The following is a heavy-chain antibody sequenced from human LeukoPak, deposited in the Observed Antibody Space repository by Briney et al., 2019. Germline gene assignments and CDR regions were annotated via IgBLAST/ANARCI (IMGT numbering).Heavy chain of an antibody. D-gene: IGHD3-10*01. J-gene: IGHJ4*02. CDR2: IIPIFGTA. V-gene: IGHV1-69*06. CDR3: ARDLNSYGSGSYHY. Sequence: ASVKVSCKASGGTFSSYAISWVRQAPGQGLEWMGGIIPIFGTANYAQKFQGRVTITADKSTSTAYMELSSLRSEDTAVYYCARDLNSYGSGSYHYWGQGTLVTVSS. CDR1: GGTFSSYA.